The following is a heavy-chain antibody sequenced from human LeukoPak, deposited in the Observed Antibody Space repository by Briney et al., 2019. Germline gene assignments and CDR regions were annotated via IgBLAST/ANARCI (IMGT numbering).Heavy chain of an antibody. J-gene: IGHJ4*02. Sequence: SSETLSLTCTVSGGSISSYYWSWIRQPAGKGLEWIGRIYTSGSTNYNPSLKSRVTISVDTSKNQFSLKLSSVTAADTAVYYCARGGDWNDNDYWGQGTLVTVSS. CDR1: GGSISSYY. CDR2: IYTSGST. CDR3: ARGGDWNDNDY. D-gene: IGHD1-1*01. V-gene: IGHV4-4*07.